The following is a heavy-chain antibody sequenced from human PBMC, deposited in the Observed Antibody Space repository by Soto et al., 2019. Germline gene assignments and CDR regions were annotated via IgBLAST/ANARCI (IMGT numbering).Heavy chain of an antibody. J-gene: IGHJ3*02. V-gene: IGHV3-23*01. CDR3: AKSVATVGAFDI. D-gene: IGHD5-12*01. CDR1: GFTFSSYA. CDR2: ISGSGGST. Sequence: GESLKISCAASGFTFSSYAMSWVRQAPGKGLEWVSAISGSGGSTYYADSVKGRFTISRDNSKNTLYLQMNSLRAEDTAVYYCAKSVATVGAFDIWGQGTMVTVSS.